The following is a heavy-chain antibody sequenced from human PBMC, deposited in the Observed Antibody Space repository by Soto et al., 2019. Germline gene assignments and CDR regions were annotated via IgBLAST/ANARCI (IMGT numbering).Heavy chain of an antibody. Sequence: QITLKESGPTLVRPTQTLTLTCTFSGFSLSTTGVGVGWIRQPPGKALEWLALIYWDDDKRYSPSLKSRLTIPKDTSKTAVILTMTIIHPVDTATYSCPQPPPDSGLGRERATYFDPWGQGTLVTVSS. CDR3: PQPPPDSGLGRERATYFDP. CDR1: GFSLSTTGVG. J-gene: IGHJ5*02. CDR2: IYWDDDK. V-gene: IGHV2-5*02. D-gene: IGHD3-16*01.